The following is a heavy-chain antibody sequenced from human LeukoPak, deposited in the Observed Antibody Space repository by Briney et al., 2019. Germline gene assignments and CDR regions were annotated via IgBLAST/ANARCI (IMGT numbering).Heavy chain of an antibody. J-gene: IGHJ4*02. Sequence: PGGSLRLSCAASGFTFSSYSMNWVRQAPGKWLEWVSSISSSSSYIYYADSVKGRFTISRDNAKNSLYLQMNSLRAEDTAVYYCAREGTYDSSGYYYPHFDYWGQGTLVTVSS. CDR2: ISSSSSYI. D-gene: IGHD3-22*01. CDR3: AREGTYDSSGYYYPHFDY. CDR1: GFTFSSYS. V-gene: IGHV3-21*01.